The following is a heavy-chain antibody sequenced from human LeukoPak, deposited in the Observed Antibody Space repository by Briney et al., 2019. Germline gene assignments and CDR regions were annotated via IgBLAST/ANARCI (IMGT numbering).Heavy chain of an antibody. CDR2: VDPEDGET. CDR1: GYTLTELS. Sequence: ASVKVSCKVSGYTLTELSMHWVQQAPGKGLEWMGLVDPEDGETIYAEKFQGRVTITADTSTDTAYMELSSLRSEDTAVYYCATGRYCSGGSCYLDYWGQGTLVTVSS. V-gene: IGHV1-24*01. CDR3: ATGRYCSGGSCYLDY. J-gene: IGHJ4*02. D-gene: IGHD2-15*01.